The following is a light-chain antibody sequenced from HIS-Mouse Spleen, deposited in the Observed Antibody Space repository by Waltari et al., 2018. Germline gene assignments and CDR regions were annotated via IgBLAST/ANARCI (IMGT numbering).Light chain of an antibody. CDR2: RNK. CDR3: AAWDDSLSGPV. J-gene: IGLJ3*02. CDR1: SSNIGSNY. Sequence: QSVLTQPPSASGTPGQRVTISCSGSSSNIGSNYVYWYQQPPGTAPKLLIYRNKQRPSGVPDRFSGSQSGTSASLAISGLRSEDEADYYCAAWDDSLSGPVFGGGTKLTVL. V-gene: IGLV1-47*01.